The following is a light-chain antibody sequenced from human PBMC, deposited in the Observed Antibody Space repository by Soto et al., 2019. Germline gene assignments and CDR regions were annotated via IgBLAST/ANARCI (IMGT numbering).Light chain of an antibody. CDR3: QQYNSYSWT. CDR1: QSISSW. J-gene: IGKJ1*01. CDR2: KAS. Sequence: DIQMTQSPSTLSASVGDRFTITCRASQSISSWLAWYQQKPGKAPKLLIYKASSLASGVPSRFSGSGSGTEFTLTISSLQPDDFATYYCQQYNSYSWTFGQGTKVEIK. V-gene: IGKV1-5*03.